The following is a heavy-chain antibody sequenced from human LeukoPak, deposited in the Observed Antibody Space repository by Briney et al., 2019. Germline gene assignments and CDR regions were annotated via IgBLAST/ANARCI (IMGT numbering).Heavy chain of an antibody. D-gene: IGHD5-18*01. CDR1: GFTFSSYG. CDR3: AKERYSYGYVGFDY. Sequence: PGGSLRLSCAASGFTFSSYGMSWVRQAPGKGLEWVSAISGSGGSTYYADSVKGRFTISRDNSKNTPYLQMNSLRAEDTAVYYCAKERYSYGYVGFDYWGQGTLVTVSS. CDR2: ISGSGGST. J-gene: IGHJ4*02. V-gene: IGHV3-23*01.